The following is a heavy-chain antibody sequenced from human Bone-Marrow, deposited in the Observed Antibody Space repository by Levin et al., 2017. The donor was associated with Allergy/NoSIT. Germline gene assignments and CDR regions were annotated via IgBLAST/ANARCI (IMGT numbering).Heavy chain of an antibody. Sequence: GSLRLSCAASGFTVSSNYMSWVRQAPGKGLEWVSVIYSGGSTYYADSVKGRFTISRDNSKNTLYLQMNSLRAEDTAVYYCARQQIYCSSTSCYERDYFDYWGQGTLVTVSS. CDR1: GFTVSSNY. J-gene: IGHJ4*02. CDR2: IYSGGST. D-gene: IGHD2-2*01. V-gene: IGHV3-53*01. CDR3: ARQQIYCSSTSCYERDYFDY.